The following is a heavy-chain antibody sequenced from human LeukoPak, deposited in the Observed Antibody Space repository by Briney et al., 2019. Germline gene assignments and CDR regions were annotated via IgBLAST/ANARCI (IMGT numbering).Heavy chain of an antibody. CDR2: IYYTGST. CDR3: ARGNSGSYYGFDY. J-gene: IGHJ4*02. CDR1: GGSISSYY. D-gene: IGHD1-26*01. V-gene: IGHV4-59*01. Sequence: SETLSLTCTVSGGSISSYYWSWIRQPPGKGLEWIGYIYYTGSTNYNPSLKSRVTISVDTSKNQFSLKLSSVTAADTAVYYCARGNSGSYYGFDYWGQGTLVTVSS.